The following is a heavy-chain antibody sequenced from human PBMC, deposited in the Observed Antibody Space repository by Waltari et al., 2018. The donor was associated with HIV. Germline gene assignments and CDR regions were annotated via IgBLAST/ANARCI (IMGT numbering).Heavy chain of an antibody. CDR1: GFTVSSNS. CDR2: IYTGGST. D-gene: IGHD5-18*01. Sequence: EVQLVESGGGLVQPGGSLRLSCAASGFTVSSNSMSWARQAPGKGLEWVSLIYTGGSTYDADSVKGRFTISRDNSKNTLYLQMNSLRAEDTAVYYCASPDTTMVHGHYYFYHMDVWGQGTTVTVSS. CDR3: ASPDTTMVHGHYYFYHMDV. J-gene: IGHJ6*02. V-gene: IGHV3-66*01.